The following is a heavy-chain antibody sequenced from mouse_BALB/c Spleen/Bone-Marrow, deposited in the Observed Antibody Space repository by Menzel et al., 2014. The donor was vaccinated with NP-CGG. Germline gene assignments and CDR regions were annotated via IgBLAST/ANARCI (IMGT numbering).Heavy chain of an antibody. D-gene: IGHD1-1*01. J-gene: IGHJ1*01. V-gene: IGHV5-6-5*01. CDR3: ARRYYGYWYFDV. Sequence: VQRVESGGGLVKPGGSLKLSCAASGFTFSTYAMSWVRQTPEKRLEWVASIYSGGSTYYPDSVKGRFTIFRDNARNILFLQMNSLWSEDTAMYYCARRYYGYWYFDVWGAGTTVTVSS. CDR1: GFTFSTYA. CDR2: IYSGGST.